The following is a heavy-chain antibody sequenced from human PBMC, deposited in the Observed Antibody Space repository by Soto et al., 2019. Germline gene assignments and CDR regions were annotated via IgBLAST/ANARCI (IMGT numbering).Heavy chain of an antibody. V-gene: IGHV1-24*01. CDR1: GTSLSGLP. J-gene: IGHJ4*02. CDR3: AAGVTTFDY. Sequence: GASVKVSCKVSGTSLSGLPMNWVRQAPGKGLDWMGSLDYEEGERSFAHRFQGRLTVTEDTSTDTAYMELSSLMSEDTAVYYCAAGVTTFDYWGQGTLVTVSS. D-gene: IGHD4-17*01. CDR2: LDYEEGER.